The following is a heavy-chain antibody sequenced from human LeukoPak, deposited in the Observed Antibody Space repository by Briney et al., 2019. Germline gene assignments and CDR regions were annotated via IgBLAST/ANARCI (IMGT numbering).Heavy chain of an antibody. CDR1: GGSISSSSYY. CDR3: AKVILTPQTPYNWFDP. V-gene: IGHV4-39*01. CDR2: IYYSGST. D-gene: IGHD3-10*01. Sequence: SETLSLTCTVSGGSISSSSYYWGWIRQPPGKGLEWIGSIYYSGSTYYNPSLKSRVTISVDTSKNQFSLKLSSVTAADTAVYYCAKVILTPQTPYNWFDPWGQGTLVTVPS. J-gene: IGHJ5*02.